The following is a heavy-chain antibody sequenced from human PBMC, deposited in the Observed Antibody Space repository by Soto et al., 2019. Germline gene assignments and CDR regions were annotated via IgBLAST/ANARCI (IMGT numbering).Heavy chain of an antibody. D-gene: IGHD1-26*01. V-gene: IGHV2-70*01. CDR2: IDWDDDK. CDR3: ARILLGSGRFDP. CDR1: GFSLSTSGMC. J-gene: IGHJ5*02. Sequence: SGPTLVNPTQALTLTCTFSGFSLSTSGMCVSWIRQPPGKALEWLALIDWDDDKYYSTSLKTRLTISKDTSKNQVVLTMTNMDPVDTATYYCARILLGSGRFDPWGQGTLVTVYS.